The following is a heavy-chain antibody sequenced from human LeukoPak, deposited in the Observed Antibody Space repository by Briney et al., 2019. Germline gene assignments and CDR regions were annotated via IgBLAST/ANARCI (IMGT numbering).Heavy chain of an antibody. D-gene: IGHD7-27*01. CDR1: GFTFSSYS. CDR2: ISSSSSYI. V-gene: IGHV3-21*01. J-gene: IGHJ3*02. Sequence: KTGGSLRLSCAASGFTFSSYSMNWVRQAPGKGLEWVSSISSSSSYIYYADSVKGRFTISRDNSKNTLYLQMNSLRAEDTAVYYCARELLGTIDAFDMWGQGTMVTVSS. CDR3: ARELLGTIDAFDM.